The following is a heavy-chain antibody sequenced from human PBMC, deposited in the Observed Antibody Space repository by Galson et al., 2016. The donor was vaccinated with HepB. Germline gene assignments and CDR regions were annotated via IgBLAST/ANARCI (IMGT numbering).Heavy chain of an antibody. Sequence: SLRLSCAASGFTFSRYGTHWVRQAPGKGLEWVAVILYDGSKKYYADSVKGRFTISRDNAKNTLFLQMNSLRAEDTAVYYCARTLASSSAAAYFQHWGQGTLVTVSS. D-gene: IGHD6-6*01. CDR3: ARTLASSSAAAYFQH. J-gene: IGHJ1*01. CDR1: GFTFSRYG. CDR2: ILYDGSKK. V-gene: IGHV3-33*03.